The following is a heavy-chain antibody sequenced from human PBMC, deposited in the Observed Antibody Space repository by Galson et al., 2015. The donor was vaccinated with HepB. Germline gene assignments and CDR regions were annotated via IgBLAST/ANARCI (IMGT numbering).Heavy chain of an antibody. J-gene: IGHJ6*02. Sequence: SLRLSCAASGFTFSSYWMSWVRQAPGKGLEWVANIKQDGSEKYYVDSVKGRFTISRDNAKNSLYLQMNSLRAEDTAVYYCARDALYSNYVYYYYGMDVWGQGTTVTVSS. CDR2: IKQDGSEK. CDR3: ARDALYSNYVYYYYGMDV. CDR1: GFTFSSYW. V-gene: IGHV3-7*03. D-gene: IGHD4-11*01.